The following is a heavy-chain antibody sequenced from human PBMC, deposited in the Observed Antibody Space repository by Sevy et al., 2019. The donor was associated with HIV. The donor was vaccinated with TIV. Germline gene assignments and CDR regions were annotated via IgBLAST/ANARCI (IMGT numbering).Heavy chain of an antibody. CDR1: GFTFSDNY. CDR3: ARELWPGDY. Sequence: GGSLRLSCAASGFTFSDNYMGWVHQAPGKGLEWVANVNQDGSQKHYVGSVKGRFSVSRDNAKNSVYLQMNRLRVDDTGIYYCARELWPGDYWGQGTLVTVSS. V-gene: IGHV3-7*01. CDR2: VNQDGSQK. J-gene: IGHJ4*02. D-gene: IGHD2-21*01.